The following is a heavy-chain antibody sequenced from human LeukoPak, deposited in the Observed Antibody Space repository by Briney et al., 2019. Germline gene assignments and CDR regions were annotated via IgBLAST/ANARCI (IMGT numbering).Heavy chain of an antibody. CDR1: GGSFSRYY. J-gene: IGHJ3*02. CDR2: INHSGST. V-gene: IGHV4-34*01. Sequence: KPSETLSLTCAVYGGSFSRYYWSWIRQPPGRGLEWIGEINHSGSTNYNPSLKSRVTISVDTSKNQFSLKLSSVTAADTAVYYYANGRYDSPPYGSGGSCRSNRLSFDIWGQGTMVTVSS. CDR3: ANGRYDSPPYGSGGSCRSNRLSFDI. D-gene: IGHD2-15*01.